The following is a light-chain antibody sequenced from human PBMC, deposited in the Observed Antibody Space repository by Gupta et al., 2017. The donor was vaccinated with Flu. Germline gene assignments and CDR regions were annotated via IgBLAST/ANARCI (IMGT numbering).Light chain of an antibody. CDR2: AAS. J-gene: IGKJ1*01. CDR1: QSISSY. V-gene: IGKV1-39*01. Sequence: IQMTQSPSLLSASVGDRVTITCRASQSISSYLNWYQQKPGKAPKLLIYAASSLQSGVPSRFSGSGSGTDFTLTISSLQPEDFATYYCQQGYSTPSTFGQGTKVEIK. CDR3: QQGYSTPST.